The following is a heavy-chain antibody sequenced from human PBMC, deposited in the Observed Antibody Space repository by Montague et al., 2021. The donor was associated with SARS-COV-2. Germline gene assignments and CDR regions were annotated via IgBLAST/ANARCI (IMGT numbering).Heavy chain of an antibody. CDR1: GGSISSSNYY. D-gene: IGHD3-10*01. J-gene: IGHJ6*02. CDR2: MYYSGST. Sequence: SETLSLTCTVSGGSISSSNYYWGWIRQPPGKGLEWIGNMYYSGSTYYNPPLKSRVTISIDTSKNQFSLKLSSVTAADTAVYYCARDDIVLQGVTKGMAVWGQGTTVTVSS. V-gene: IGHV4-39*07. CDR3: ARDDIVLQGVTKGMAV.